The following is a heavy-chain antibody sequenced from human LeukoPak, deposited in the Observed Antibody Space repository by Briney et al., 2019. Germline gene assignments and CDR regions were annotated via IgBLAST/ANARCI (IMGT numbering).Heavy chain of an antibody. V-gene: IGHV3-15*01. J-gene: IGHJ4*02. CDR3: VTDLVIKGYFDY. D-gene: IGHD2-21*01. CDR2: IRRKTDGETT. Sequence: GGSLRLSCAASGFTLNNAWMSWVRQVPGKGLEWVGRIRRKTDGETTDHAAPVKGRFTISRDDSKNTLYLQMNSLKTEDTAVYYCVTDLVIKGYFDYWGQGALVTVSS. CDR1: GFTLNNAW.